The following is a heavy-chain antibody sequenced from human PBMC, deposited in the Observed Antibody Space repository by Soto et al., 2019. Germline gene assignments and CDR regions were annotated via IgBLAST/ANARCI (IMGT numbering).Heavy chain of an antibody. CDR3: ARDWHPRFDP. CDR1: GYSFSSYG. CDR2: ISPSSGET. V-gene: IGHV1-18*01. Sequence: GPEVQKPGASVKVSCKASGYSFSSYGITWVRQAPGQGLEWMGWISPSSGETNYAQKFQGRVTVTTDTSTTTTYLELRSLKSDDTAVYYCARDWHPRFDPWGPGTLVTVSS. J-gene: IGHJ5*02.